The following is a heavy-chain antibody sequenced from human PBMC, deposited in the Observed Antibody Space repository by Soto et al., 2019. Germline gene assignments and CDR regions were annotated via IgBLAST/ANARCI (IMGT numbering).Heavy chain of an antibody. CDR3: ARDLAITIFGFYYYYMDV. V-gene: IGHV6-1*01. CDR1: GDSVSSNSAA. D-gene: IGHD3-3*01. J-gene: IGHJ6*03. CDR2: TYYRSKWYN. Sequence: QVQLQQSGPGLVKPSQTLSLTCAIPGDSVSSNSAAWNWIRQSPSRGLEWLGRTYYRSKWYNDYAVSVKSRITINPDTSKNQFSLQLNSVTPEDTAVYYCARDLAITIFGFYYYYMDVWGKGTTVTVSS.